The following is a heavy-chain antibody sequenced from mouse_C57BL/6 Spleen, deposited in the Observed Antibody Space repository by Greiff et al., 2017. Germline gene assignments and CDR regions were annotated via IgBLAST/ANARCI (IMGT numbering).Heavy chain of an antibody. CDR1: GYTFTSYW. CDR2: IDPSDSYP. Sequence: QVQLKQPGAELVMPGASVKLSCKASGYTFTSYWMHWVKQRPGQGLEWIGEIDPSDSYPNYNQKFKGKSTVTVDKSSSTAYMQLSSLTSEDSAVYYCARKVNWYFDVWGTGTTVTVSS. V-gene: IGHV1-69*01. CDR3: ARKVNWYFDV. J-gene: IGHJ1*03.